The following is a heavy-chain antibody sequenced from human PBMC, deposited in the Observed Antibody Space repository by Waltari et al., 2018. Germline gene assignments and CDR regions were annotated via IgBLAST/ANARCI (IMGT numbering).Heavy chain of an antibody. J-gene: IGHJ6*02. V-gene: IGHV1-3*01. Sequence: QVQLVQSGAEVKKPGASVKVSCKASGYTFTSYAMHWVRQAPGQRLEWMGWINAGNGNTKYSQKFQGRVTITRDTSASTAYMELSSLRSEDTAVYYCAREPRVGRYYYYYGMDVWGQGTTVTVSS. CDR1: GYTFTSYA. CDR2: INAGNGNT. CDR3: AREPRVGRYYYYYGMDV.